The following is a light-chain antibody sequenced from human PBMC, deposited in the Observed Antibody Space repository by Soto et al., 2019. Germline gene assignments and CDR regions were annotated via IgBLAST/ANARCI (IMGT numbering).Light chain of an antibody. CDR3: QQTCSTPLT. Sequence: MAQYTSSLSALVGARVTITCLASQSSSASLNWYQPKPGKSPKRLIYRVFNLHSGVPSRFSGSGSGTDYTLKISNLQLEDFASYYCQQTCSTPLTFGGGTKVDI. V-gene: IGKV1-39*01. J-gene: IGKJ4*01. CDR1: QSSSAS. CDR2: RVF.